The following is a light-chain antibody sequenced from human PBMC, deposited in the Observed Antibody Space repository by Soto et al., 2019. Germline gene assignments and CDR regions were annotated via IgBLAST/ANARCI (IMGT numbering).Light chain of an antibody. V-gene: IGKV1-5*01. Sequence: IQMAQSPSTLSASGGDRVTITCRASQSISSWLAWYQQKPGKAPELLIYAASTLQSGVPSRFSGSGSGTDFTLTISCLQSEDFATYYCQQYYSFPLTFGGGTKV. CDR3: QQYYSFPLT. CDR1: QSISSW. J-gene: IGKJ4*01. CDR2: AAS.